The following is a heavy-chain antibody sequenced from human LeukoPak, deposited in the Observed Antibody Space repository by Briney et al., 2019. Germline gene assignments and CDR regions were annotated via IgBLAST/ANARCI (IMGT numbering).Heavy chain of an antibody. V-gene: IGHV1-2*02. Sequence: GASVKVSCMSSGYTFTVYYMHWVRQAPGQGLEWMGCINPNSGGTNYAQKFQGRVTMTKDTSISTAYMELSRLRSDDTAVYYCARVRRYYYGMDVWGQGTTVTVSS. CDR1: GYTFTVYY. CDR3: ARVRRYYYGMDV. CDR2: INPNSGGT. J-gene: IGHJ6*02.